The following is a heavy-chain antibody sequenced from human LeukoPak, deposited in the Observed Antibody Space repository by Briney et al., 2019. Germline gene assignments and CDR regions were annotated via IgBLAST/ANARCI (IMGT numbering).Heavy chain of an antibody. CDR2: INHSGIT. J-gene: IGHJ4*02. V-gene: IGHV4-34*01. Sequence: PSETLSLTCAVYGGSFSGYYWSWIRQPPGKGLEWIGEINHSGITNYNPSLKSRVTISVDTSKNQFSLKLSSVTAADTAVYYCARVMGDGYKRAFDYWGQGTLVTVSS. D-gene: IGHD5-24*01. CDR1: GGSFSGYY. CDR3: ARVMGDGYKRAFDY.